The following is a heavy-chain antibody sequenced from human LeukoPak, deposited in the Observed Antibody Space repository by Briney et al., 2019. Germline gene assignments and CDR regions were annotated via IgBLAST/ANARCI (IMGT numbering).Heavy chain of an antibody. CDR2: INHSGST. D-gene: IGHD1-1*01. Sequence: SETLSLTCAVYDGSFSGYYWSWIRQPAGNGLEWIGEINHSGSTNYNPSLKSRVTISVDTSKNQFSLKLSSVTAADTAVYYCARGPTEPPYGMDVWGQGTTVTVSS. J-gene: IGHJ6*02. CDR3: ARGPTEPPYGMDV. CDR1: DGSFSGYY. V-gene: IGHV4-34*01.